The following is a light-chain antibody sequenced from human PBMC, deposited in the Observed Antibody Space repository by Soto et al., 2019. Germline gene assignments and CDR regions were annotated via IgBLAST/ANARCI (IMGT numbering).Light chain of an antibody. J-gene: IGKJ2*01. CDR1: HSTSTW. CDR3: QQSYTFPYT. Sequence: DIQITQSPSTLSASVGDRVTITFRARHSTSTWLAWYQQKPGKAPKLLIYDASSLESGVPSRFSGSGSGTDFTLAIDILQPEDFATYYCQQSYTFPYTFGQGTKVDIK. CDR2: DAS. V-gene: IGKV1-5*01.